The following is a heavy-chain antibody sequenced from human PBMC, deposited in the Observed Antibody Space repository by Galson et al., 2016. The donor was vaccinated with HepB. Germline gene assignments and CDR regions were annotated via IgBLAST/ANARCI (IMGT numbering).Heavy chain of an antibody. CDR1: GFNFRSYS. J-gene: IGHJ6*02. Sequence: SLRLSCAASGFNFRSYSMNWVRQAPGKGLEWLSYISISSSTIYYADSVKSRFTISRDNAKNSLYLQMNSLRDEDTAVYYCATVWLRELYSLSMDVWGQGTTVTVSS. CDR2: ISISSSTI. D-gene: IGHD3-10*01. CDR3: ATVWLRELYSLSMDV. V-gene: IGHV3-48*02.